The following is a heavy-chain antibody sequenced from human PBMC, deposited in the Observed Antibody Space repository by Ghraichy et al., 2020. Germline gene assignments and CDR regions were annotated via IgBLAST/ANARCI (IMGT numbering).Heavy chain of an antibody. D-gene: IGHD3-3*01. V-gene: IGHV4-59*11. CDR1: GGSIRSQF. Sequence: SETLSLICTVSGGSIRSQFWTWIRKPPGKGLECIGYVSYSGNTNYNPSLKSRVIIPVDTSKNQFSLILTSVTVADTAVYYCARERVMWSGTHRGMDVWVPRTTVNVSS. CDR3: ARERVMWSGTHRGMDV. CDR2: VSYSGNT. J-gene: IGHJ6*02.